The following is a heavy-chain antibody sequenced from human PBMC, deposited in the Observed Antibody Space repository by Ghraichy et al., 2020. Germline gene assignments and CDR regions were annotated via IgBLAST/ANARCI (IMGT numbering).Heavy chain of an antibody. CDR3: AGRRAAPNYWFFDL. J-gene: IGHJ2*01. CDR1: GGSFSGYN. D-gene: IGHD6-6*01. Sequence: SETLSLSCAVYGGSFSGYNWSWIRRSPGKGLEWIGEVNHGGSTNYNPSLKSRVTISVDTSKNQFSLKLRSLTAADTAVYYCAGRRAAPNYWFFDLWGRGTLVTVSS. V-gene: IGHV4-34*01. CDR2: VNHGGST.